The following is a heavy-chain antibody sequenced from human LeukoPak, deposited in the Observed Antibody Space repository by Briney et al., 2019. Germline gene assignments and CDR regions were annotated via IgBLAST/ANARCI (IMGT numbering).Heavy chain of an antibody. V-gene: IGHV3-74*01. Sequence: PGGSLRLSCAASGFTFTSYWMHWVRQAPGKGLVWVSRVNSDGSSTTYADSVKGRFTISRDNAKNTLYLQMNSLRAEDTAVYYCARGRYYGMDVWGQGTAVTVSS. J-gene: IGHJ6*02. CDR1: GFTFTSYW. CDR3: ARGRYYGMDV. CDR2: VNSDGSST.